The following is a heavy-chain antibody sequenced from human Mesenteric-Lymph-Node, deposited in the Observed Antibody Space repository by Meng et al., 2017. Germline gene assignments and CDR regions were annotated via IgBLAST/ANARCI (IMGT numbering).Heavy chain of an antibody. CDR2: INRDGSRT. J-gene: IGHJ4*02. CDR3: ARFDLRYFDWDY. V-gene: IGHV3-74*01. D-gene: IGHD3-9*01. CDR1: EFTFSSYA. Sequence: GGSLRLSCAASEFTFSSYAMSWVRQAPGKGLEWVSRINRDGSRTNYADSVKGRFTISRDNAKNTLYLQMNSLRAEDTAVYYCARFDLRYFDWDYWGQGTLVTVSS.